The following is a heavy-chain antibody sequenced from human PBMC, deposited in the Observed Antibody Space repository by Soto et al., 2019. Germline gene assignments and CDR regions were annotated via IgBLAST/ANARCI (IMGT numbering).Heavy chain of an antibody. CDR1: GFTFSSYA. CDR2: ISYDGSNK. Sequence: GGSLRLSCAASGFTFSSYAMHWVRQAPGKGLEWVAVISYDGSNKYYADSVKGRFTISRDNSKNTLYLQMNSLRAEDTAGYYCARDLGSSSSWSYLFDYWGQGTLVTVSS. D-gene: IGHD6-13*01. V-gene: IGHV3-30-3*01. J-gene: IGHJ4*02. CDR3: ARDLGSSSSWSYLFDY.